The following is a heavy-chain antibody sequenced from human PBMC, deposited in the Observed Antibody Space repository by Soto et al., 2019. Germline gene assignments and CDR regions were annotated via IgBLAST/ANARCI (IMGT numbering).Heavy chain of an antibody. CDR2: INAGNGNT. J-gene: IGHJ6*02. CDR1: GYTFTSYA. D-gene: IGHD6-19*01. CDR3: AKSGSGWKRKNGDYYYGMDV. V-gene: IGHV1-3*01. Sequence: ASVKVSCKASGYTFTSYAMHWVRQAPGQRLEWMGWINAGNGNTKYSQKFQGRVTITRDTSASTAYMELSSLRAEDTAVYYCAKSGSGWKRKNGDYYYGMDVWGQGTTVTVSS.